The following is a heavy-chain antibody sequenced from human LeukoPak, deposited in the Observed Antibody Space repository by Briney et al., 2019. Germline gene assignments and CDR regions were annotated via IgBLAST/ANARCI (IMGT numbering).Heavy chain of an antibody. V-gene: IGHV4-59*01. Sequence: PSETLSLTCTVSGGSISSYHWSWIRQPPGKGLEWIGYIYYSGSTNYNPSLKSRVTISVDTSKNQFSLKLSSVTAADTAVYYCARGIVDYYDSSGSPGVAFDIWGQGTMVTVSS. J-gene: IGHJ3*02. CDR3: ARGIVDYYDSSGSPGVAFDI. CDR2: IYYSGST. CDR1: GGSISSYH. D-gene: IGHD3-22*01.